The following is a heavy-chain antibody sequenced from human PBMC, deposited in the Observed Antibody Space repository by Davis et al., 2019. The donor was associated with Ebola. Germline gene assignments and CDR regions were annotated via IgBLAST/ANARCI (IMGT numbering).Heavy chain of an antibody. CDR3: ARDIPFSSYDY. J-gene: IGHJ4*02. D-gene: IGHD4-11*01. CDR2: ISYNSLYI. V-gene: IGHV3-21*01. CDR1: GFTFSSYS. Sequence: PGGSLRLSCVASGFTFSSYSMDWVRQAPGKGLEWVSSISYNSLYIAYTDSVKGRFTISRDNAKNSLYLQMNSLRAEDTAVYYCARDIPFSSYDYWGQGTLVTVSS.